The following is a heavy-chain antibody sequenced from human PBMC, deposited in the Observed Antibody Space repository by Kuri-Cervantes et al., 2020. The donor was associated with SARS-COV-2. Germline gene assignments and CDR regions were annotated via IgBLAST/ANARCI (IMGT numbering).Heavy chain of an antibody. CDR1: GYSISSGYY. V-gene: IGHV4-38-2*02. CDR2: IYHSGST. CDR3: AGKDIVVVPAFYYYMDV. Sequence: GSLRLSCTVSGYSISSGYYWGWIRQPPGKWLEWIGSIYHSGSTYYNPSLKSRVTISVDTSKNQFSLKLSSVTAADTAVYYCAGKDIVVVPAFYYYMDVWGKGTTVTVSS. D-gene: IGHD2-2*01. J-gene: IGHJ6*03.